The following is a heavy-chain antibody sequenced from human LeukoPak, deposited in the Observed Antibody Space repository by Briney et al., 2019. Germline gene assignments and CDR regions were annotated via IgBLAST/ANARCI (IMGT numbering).Heavy chain of an antibody. D-gene: IGHD3-16*01. V-gene: IGHV5-51*01. CDR3: ARHKLDTLLGALSKGGFMDV. Sequence: AASLKISCKASEYSFTSYWICWVLQLPPKGLVWMVSIYPGDSDTRYSPSFQGQVTISADTSISTAYLQRSTVKASDTAMYYCARHKLDTLLGALSKGGFMDVWGKGTTVTVSS. J-gene: IGHJ6*03. CDR2: IYPGDSDT. CDR1: EYSFTSYW.